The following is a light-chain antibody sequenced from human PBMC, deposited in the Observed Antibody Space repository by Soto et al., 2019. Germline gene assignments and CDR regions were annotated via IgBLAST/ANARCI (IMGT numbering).Light chain of an antibody. Sequence: EIVMTHSPATLSVSPGESATLSCSASQRISTNLAWYQHKRGQAPRLLIYGASTRATGIPARFSGSGSETEFTLTITSLQSEDFAVYYCQHYNNWPAWTFGQGTKVDI. CDR3: QHYNNWPAWT. CDR2: GAS. V-gene: IGKV3D-15*01. CDR1: QRISTN. J-gene: IGKJ1*01.